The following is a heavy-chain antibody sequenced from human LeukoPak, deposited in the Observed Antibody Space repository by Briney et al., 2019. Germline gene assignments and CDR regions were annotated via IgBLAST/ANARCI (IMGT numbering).Heavy chain of an antibody. J-gene: IGHJ3*02. CDR3: ARDRGDSSGWYFHDAFDI. D-gene: IGHD6-19*01. CDR2: IYYSGST. Sequence: SETLSLTCTVSGGSISSSSYYWGWIRQPPGKGLEWIGSIYYSGSTYYNPSLKSRVTISVDKSENQFSLKLSSVTAADTAVYYCARDRGDSSGWYFHDAFDIWGQGTMVTVSS. CDR1: GGSISSSSYY. V-gene: IGHV4-39*07.